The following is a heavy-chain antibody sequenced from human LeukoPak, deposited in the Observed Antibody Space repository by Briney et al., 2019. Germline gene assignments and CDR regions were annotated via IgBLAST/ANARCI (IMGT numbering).Heavy chain of an antibody. J-gene: IGHJ3*02. CDR2: ISAYNGNT. CDR3: ARARESRRSYYDILGGAFDI. D-gene: IGHD3-22*01. Sequence: ASVKVSCKASGYTFTSYDINWVRQAPGQGLEWMGWISAYNGNTNYAQKLQGRVTMTTDTSTSTAYMELRSLRSDDTAVYYCARARESRRSYYDILGGAFDIWGQGTMVTVSS. CDR1: GYTFTSYD. V-gene: IGHV1-18*01.